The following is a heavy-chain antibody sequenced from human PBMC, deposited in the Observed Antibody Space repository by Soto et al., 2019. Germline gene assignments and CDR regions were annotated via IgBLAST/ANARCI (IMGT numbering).Heavy chain of an antibody. J-gene: IGHJ6*02. CDR3: ARDRGTDQLLYYYYGMDV. V-gene: IGHV6-1*01. CDR2: AYYRSKWYN. CDR1: GDSVSSNSAA. Sequence: PSPTLSLSCAISGDSVSSNSAAWNWIRQSPSRGLEWLGRAYYRSKWYNDYAVSVQSRITINPDTSKNQFSLQLNSVTPEDTAVYYCARDRGTDQLLYYYYGMDVWGQGTTVTVSS. D-gene: IGHD2-2*02.